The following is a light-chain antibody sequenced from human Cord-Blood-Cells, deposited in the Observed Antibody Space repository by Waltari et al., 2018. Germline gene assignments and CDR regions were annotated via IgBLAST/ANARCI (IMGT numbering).Light chain of an antibody. CDR3: QQYDNLPRVT. V-gene: IGKV1-33*01. CDR1: QDISNY. CDR2: DAS. J-gene: IGKJ2*01. Sequence: DSQMTQSPSSLSASVGDRVTITCQASQDISNYLNWYQQKPGKAPKLLIYDASNLETGVPSRFSGSGSGTDFTFTISSLQPEDIATYYCQQYDNLPRVTFGQGTKLEIK.